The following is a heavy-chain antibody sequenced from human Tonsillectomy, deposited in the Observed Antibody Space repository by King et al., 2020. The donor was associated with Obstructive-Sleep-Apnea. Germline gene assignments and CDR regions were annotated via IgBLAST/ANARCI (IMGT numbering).Heavy chain of an antibody. V-gene: IGHV4-39*07. D-gene: IGHD3-9*01. Sequence: QLQESGPGLVKPSETLSLTCTVSGGSISSSRYYWGWIRQPPGKGLEWIGSIYYSGSTYYNPSLKSRVTISVDTSKNQFSLKLSSVTAADTAVYYCANGATGYDGPGYFQHWGQGTLVTVSS. CDR1: GGSISSSRYY. CDR3: ANGATGYDGPGYFQH. J-gene: IGHJ1*01. CDR2: IYYSGST.